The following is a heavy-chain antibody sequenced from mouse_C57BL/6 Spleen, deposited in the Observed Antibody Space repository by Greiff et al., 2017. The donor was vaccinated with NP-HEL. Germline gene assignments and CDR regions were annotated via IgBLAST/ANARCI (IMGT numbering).Heavy chain of an antibody. J-gene: IGHJ2*01. CDR3: ARIGERELLRVFDY. CDR1: GYTFTSYW. CDR2: INPSNGGT. D-gene: IGHD1-1*01. V-gene: IGHV1-53*01. Sequence: QVQLKQPGTELVKPGASVKLSCKASGYTFTSYWMHWVKQRPGQGLEWIGNINPSNGGTNYNEKFKSKATLTVDKSSSTAYMQLSSLTSEDSAVYYCARIGERELLRVFDYWGQGTTLTVSS.